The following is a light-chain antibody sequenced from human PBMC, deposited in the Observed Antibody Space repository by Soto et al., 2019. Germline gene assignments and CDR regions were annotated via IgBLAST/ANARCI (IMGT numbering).Light chain of an antibody. J-gene: IGKJ1*01. Sequence: IQMTQTPSSLSASVGDRVIITCRASQSIGTYLHWYQQKPGKAPKLLIYDASNLESGVPSRFRGSGSGTEFTLTISSLQPDDFATYYCQQYSAYSWTFGQGTMVDIK. CDR2: DAS. CDR3: QQYSAYSWT. CDR1: QSIGTY. V-gene: IGKV1-5*01.